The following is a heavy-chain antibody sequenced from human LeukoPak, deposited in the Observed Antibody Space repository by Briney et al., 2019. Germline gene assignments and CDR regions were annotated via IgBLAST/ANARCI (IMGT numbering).Heavy chain of an antibody. CDR3: ARQYSSGNFDY. CDR2: ISGSGGST. CDR1: GFTFSSYG. J-gene: IGHJ4*02. Sequence: GGSLRPSCAASGFTFSSYGMSWVRQAPGKGLEWVSAISGSGGSTYYADSVKGRFTISRDNSKNTLYLQMNSLRPEDTAVYYCARQYSSGNFDYWGQGTLVTVSS. V-gene: IGHV3-23*01. D-gene: IGHD3-3*01.